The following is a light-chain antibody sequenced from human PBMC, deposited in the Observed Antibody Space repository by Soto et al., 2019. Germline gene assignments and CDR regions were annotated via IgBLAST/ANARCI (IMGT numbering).Light chain of an antibody. V-gene: IGLV1-47*01. CDR1: SSNIGSNY. CDR3: AAWDDSLSGVV. CDR2: RNN. J-gene: IGLJ2*01. Sequence: QSVLTQPPSASGTPGQRVTISCSGSSSNIGSNYVYWYHQLPGTAPKLLIYRNNQRPSGVPDRFSGSKSGTSASLAISGFRSEDEADYYCAAWDDSLSGVVFGGGTKVTVL.